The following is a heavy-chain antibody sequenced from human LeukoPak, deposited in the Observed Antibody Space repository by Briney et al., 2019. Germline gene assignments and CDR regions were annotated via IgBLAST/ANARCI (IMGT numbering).Heavy chain of an antibody. V-gene: IGHV3-23*01. CDR2: ISDGGRKT. CDR3: ASSQYRDYLFSSHFYHGLAV. J-gene: IGHJ6*04. CDR1: GINFNTYA. Sequence: AGGSLRLSRSASGINFNTYAMSWVRPAPGKGLVGVSGISDGGRKTYYADYVKGRFIISRDNSKNTQLLQMNSLRVDDTAVYYCASSQYRDYLFSSHFYHGLAVWGKGTTVTVPS. D-gene: IGHD4-17*01.